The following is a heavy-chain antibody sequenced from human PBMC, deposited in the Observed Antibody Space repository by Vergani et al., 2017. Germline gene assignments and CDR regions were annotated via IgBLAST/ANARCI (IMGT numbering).Heavy chain of an antibody. D-gene: IGHD6-13*01. CDR2: IIPIFGTA. CDR1: GGTFSSYA. Sequence: QVQLVQSGAEVKKPGSSVKVSCKASGGTFSSYAISWVRQAPGQGLEWMGGIIPIFGTANYAQKFQGRVTITADKSTSTAYMELSSLRSEDTAVYYCAKDPKPRIAAAGTGWFDPWGQGTLVTVSS. CDR3: AKDPKPRIAAAGTGWFDP. V-gene: IGHV1-69*06. J-gene: IGHJ5*02.